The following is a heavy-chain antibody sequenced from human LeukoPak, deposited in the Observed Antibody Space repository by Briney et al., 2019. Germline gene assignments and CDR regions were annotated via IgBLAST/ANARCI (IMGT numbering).Heavy chain of an antibody. CDR2: IYPGDSDT. J-gene: IGHJ4*02. CDR3: ARHTRYSSSSRVFDY. CDR1: GYSFTNYW. Sequence: GESLKISCKGSGYSFTNYWIGWVRQMPGKGLEWMGIIYPGDSDTKYSPSFQGQVTISADKSISTAYLQWSSLKASDTTMYYCARHTRYSSSSRVFDYWGQGTLVTVPS. V-gene: IGHV5-51*01. D-gene: IGHD6-6*01.